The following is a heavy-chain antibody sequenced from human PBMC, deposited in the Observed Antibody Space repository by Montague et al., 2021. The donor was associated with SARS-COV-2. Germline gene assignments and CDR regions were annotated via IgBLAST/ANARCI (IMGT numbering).Heavy chain of an antibody. Sequence: SLRLSCAASGFTVSSYALHLVRQAPGKGLEWVAVISYDVSNQYYAYSXXVLFTISRDNSKNTLYLQMNSLRAEDTAVSYCVRDGIYYDFWSGYSPRDFGSETSSYYYYYMDVWGKGTTVTVSS. CDR1: GFTVSSYA. D-gene: IGHD3-3*01. V-gene: IGHV3-30*04. CDR3: VRDGIYYDFWSGYSPRDFGSETSSYYYYYMDV. J-gene: IGHJ6*03. CDR2: ISYDVSNQ.